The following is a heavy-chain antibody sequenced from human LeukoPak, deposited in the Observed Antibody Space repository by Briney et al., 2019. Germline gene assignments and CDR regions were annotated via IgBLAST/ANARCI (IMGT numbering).Heavy chain of an antibody. V-gene: IGHV1-2*02. CDR2: INPDSGGT. CDR1: GYTFTDYY. Sequence: ASVKVSCKASGYTFTDYYMHWVRQAPGQGLEWMGWINPDSGGTNYAQKFQGRVTMTRDTSITTAYLELSSLRSDDTALYYCARDGSSLLWFGESPYDYMDVWGKGTTVTISS. D-gene: IGHD3-10*01. CDR3: ARDGSSLLWFGESPYDYMDV. J-gene: IGHJ6*03.